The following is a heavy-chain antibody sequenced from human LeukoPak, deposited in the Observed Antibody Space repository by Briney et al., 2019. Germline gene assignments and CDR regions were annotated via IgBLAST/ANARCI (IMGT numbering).Heavy chain of an antibody. CDR2: IIPIFGTA. J-gene: IGHJ5*02. CDR1: GGTFSSYA. CDR3: ARDDYDILTGYPNWFDP. Sequence: ASVKVSCKASGGTFSSYAISWVRRAPGQGLEWMGGIIPIFGTANYAQKFQGRVTITADKSTSTAYMELSSLRSEDTAVYYCARDDYDILTGYPNWFDPWGQGTLVTVSS. V-gene: IGHV1-69*06. D-gene: IGHD3-9*01.